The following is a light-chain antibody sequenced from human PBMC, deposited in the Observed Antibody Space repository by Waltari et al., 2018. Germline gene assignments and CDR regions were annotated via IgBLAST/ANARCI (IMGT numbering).Light chain of an antibody. V-gene: IGLV1-44*01. Sequence: QSVVTQPPSVSGTPGQRVTISCSGSNSNVGANAVNWYQQVPGTAPKLLINGNKQRPSGVPDRFSGSKSGTSASLAISGLQSDDEADYYCASWDDSLDGVLFGGGTKLTVL. CDR2: GNK. J-gene: IGLJ2*01. CDR1: NSNVGANA. CDR3: ASWDDSLDGVL.